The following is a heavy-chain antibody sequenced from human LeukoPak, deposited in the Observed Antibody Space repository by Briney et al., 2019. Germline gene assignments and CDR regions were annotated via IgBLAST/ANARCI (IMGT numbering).Heavy chain of an antibody. V-gene: IGHV1-18*01. Sequence: ASVKVSCKASGYTFTSYGISWVLQAPGQGLEWMGWISAYNGNTNYAQKLQGRVTMTTDTSTSTAYMELRSLRSDDTAVYYCARDNGYYYDSSGYYPHWWGQGTLVTVSS. CDR1: GYTFTSYG. CDR3: ARDNGYYYDSSGYYPHW. CDR2: ISAYNGNT. D-gene: IGHD3-22*01. J-gene: IGHJ4*02.